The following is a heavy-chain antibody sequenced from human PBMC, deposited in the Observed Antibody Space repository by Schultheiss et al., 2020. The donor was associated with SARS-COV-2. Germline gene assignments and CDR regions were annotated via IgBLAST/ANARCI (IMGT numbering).Heavy chain of an antibody. V-gene: IGHV3-33*08. D-gene: IGHD6-13*01. J-gene: IGHJ4*02. CDR2: IWYDGSNK. Sequence: GGSLRLSCAASGFIVSSNYMSWVRQAPGKGLEWVAVIWYDGSNKYYADSVKGRFTISRDNSKNTLYLQMNSLRAEDTAVYYCARDPEGIAAAGTAYWGQGTLVTVSS. CDR3: ARDPEGIAAAGTAY. CDR1: GFIVSSNY.